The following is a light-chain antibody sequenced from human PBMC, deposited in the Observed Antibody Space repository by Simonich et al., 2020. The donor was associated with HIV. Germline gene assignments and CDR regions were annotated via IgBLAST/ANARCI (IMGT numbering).Light chain of an antibody. CDR2: AAS. V-gene: IGKV1-9*01. Sequence: IQLTQSPSFLSASVGDRITITCRASHGISSYLAWYQQKPGKAPKLLIYAASTLQSGVPSRFSGGESGTEFTLTISSLQPEDFATYYCQQLKGYPPTFGQGTRVEF. CDR3: QQLKGYPPT. J-gene: IGKJ1*01. CDR1: HGISSY.